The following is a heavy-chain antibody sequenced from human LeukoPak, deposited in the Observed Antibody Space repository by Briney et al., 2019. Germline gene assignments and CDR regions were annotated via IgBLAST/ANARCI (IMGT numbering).Heavy chain of an antibody. CDR1: GYTFTSYG. CDR3: ARDFAGRFFGVVTRIDY. D-gene: IGHD3-3*01. CDR2: ISAYNGNT. Sequence: ASVKVSCKASGYTFTSYGISWVRQAPGQGLERMGWISAYNGNTNYAQKLQGRVTMTTDTSTSTAYMELRSLRSDDTAVYHCARDFAGRFFGVVTRIDYWGQGTLVTVSS. V-gene: IGHV1-18*01. J-gene: IGHJ4*02.